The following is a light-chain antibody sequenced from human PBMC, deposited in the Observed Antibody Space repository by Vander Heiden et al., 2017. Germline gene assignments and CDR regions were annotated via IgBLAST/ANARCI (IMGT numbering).Light chain of an antibody. CDR3: LQRNSWPLT. CDR2: EAS. Sequence: ISLAQSPAAESWSPGERATLSYSASTSVVRCLAWYQQRPGEAPRHLIYEASKRATGIPARFSGSGSGTDFTLTISSLQSEDSAVYYCLQRNSWPLTFGGGTRVEIK. J-gene: IGKJ4*01. CDR1: TSVVRC. V-gene: IGKV3-11*01.